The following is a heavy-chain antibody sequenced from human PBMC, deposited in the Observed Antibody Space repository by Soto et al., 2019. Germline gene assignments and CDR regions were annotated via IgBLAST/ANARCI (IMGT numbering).Heavy chain of an antibody. CDR2: ISYDGTNE. Sequence: QVRLVESGGGVVQPGRSLRLSCAASGFTFHSFTMHWVRQSPGKGLEWVALISYDGTNEYYADSVKGRFTIARDNSKRTLYRQMHSLITDGTALYYCASDSRETTYYFDYWIQGPLFTVS. D-gene: IGHD1-1*01. CDR1: GFTFHSFT. V-gene: IGHV3-30-3*01. CDR3: ASDSRETTYYFDY. J-gene: IGHJ4*02.